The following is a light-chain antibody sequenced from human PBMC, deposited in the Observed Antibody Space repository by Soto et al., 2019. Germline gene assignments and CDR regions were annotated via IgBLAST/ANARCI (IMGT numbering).Light chain of an antibody. Sequence: DLQMTQSPSSVSAFVGDRVTFTCRASQDINTWLVWYQQKPGKAPKLLIYAASTLQGAVPSRFSGRGSGTDFSLTISSLQPEDFATYFCQQTNIFPFTFGQGTKLEI. CDR2: AAS. J-gene: IGKJ2*01. V-gene: IGKV1D-12*01. CDR3: QQTNIFPFT. CDR1: QDINTW.